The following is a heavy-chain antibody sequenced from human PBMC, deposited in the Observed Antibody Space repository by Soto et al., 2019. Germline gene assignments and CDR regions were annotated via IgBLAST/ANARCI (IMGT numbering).Heavy chain of an antibody. CDR3: AKGRWDYDYIWGAGAFDI. D-gene: IGHD3-16*01. CDR2: IGGSGGST. V-gene: IGHV3-23*01. J-gene: IGHJ3*02. Sequence: PGGSLRLSFAASEFSFSSYDLPGVRQAPGKGLEWVSAIGGSGGSTYYADSVKGRFTISRDNSKNTLYLQMNSLRAEDTAVYYCAKGRWDYDYIWGAGAFDIWGQGTMVTVSS. CDR1: EFSFSSYD.